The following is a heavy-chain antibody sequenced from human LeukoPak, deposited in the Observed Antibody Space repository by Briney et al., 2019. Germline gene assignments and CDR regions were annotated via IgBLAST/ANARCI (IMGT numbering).Heavy chain of an antibody. CDR1: GFTFSDYC. D-gene: IGHD3-16*01. V-gene: IGHV3-11*04. Sequence: PGGSLRLSRAASGFTFSDYCLSWIRQAPGKGLEWLSYIDGSGNAIYYADSVKGRFTISRDNAKNSLCLQMNSLRAEDTAVYYCARHYGLFSVFYFAPWGQGTLVTVSS. CDR3: ARHYGLFSVFYFAP. CDR2: IDGSGNAI. J-gene: IGHJ4*02.